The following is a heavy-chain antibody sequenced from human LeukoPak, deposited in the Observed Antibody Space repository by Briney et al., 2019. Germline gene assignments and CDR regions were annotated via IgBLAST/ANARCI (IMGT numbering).Heavy chain of an antibody. CDR3: ARQESQYGSGSYENAFDI. V-gene: IGHV4-59*08. Sequence: SETLSLTCTVSGGSISSYYWSWIRQPPGKGLEWIGYIYYSGSTNYNPSLKSRVTISVDTSKNQFSLKLSSVTAADTAVYYCARQESQYGSGSYENAFDIWGQGTMVTVSS. CDR1: GGSISSYY. CDR2: IYYSGST. J-gene: IGHJ3*02. D-gene: IGHD3-10*01.